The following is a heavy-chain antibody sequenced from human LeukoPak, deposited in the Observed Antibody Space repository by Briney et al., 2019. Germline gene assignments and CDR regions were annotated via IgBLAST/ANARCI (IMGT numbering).Heavy chain of an antibody. J-gene: IGHJ4*02. Sequence: SETLSLTCTVSGGSISSYYWSWIRQPPGKGLEWIGYIYYSGSTNYNPSLKSRVTISVDTSKNQFSLKLSSVTAADTAVYYCAREGDYDSSGYYYGLDYWGQGTLVTVSS. CDR3: AREGDYDSSGYYYGLDY. CDR2: IYYSGST. V-gene: IGHV4-59*01. CDR1: GGSISSYY. D-gene: IGHD3-22*01.